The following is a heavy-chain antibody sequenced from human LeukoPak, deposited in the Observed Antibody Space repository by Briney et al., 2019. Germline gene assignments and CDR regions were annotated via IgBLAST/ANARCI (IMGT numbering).Heavy chain of an antibody. CDR3: ARDFYFNYYDSTTG. CDR1: GFTVSSNY. CDR2: IYSGGST. Sequence: GGSLRLSCAASGFTVSSNYMSWVRQAPGKGLEWVSVIYSGGSTYYADSVKGRFTISRDNSKNTLYLQMNSLRAEDTAVYYCARDFYFNYYDSTTGWGQGTLVTVSS. D-gene: IGHD3-22*01. J-gene: IGHJ4*02. V-gene: IGHV3-53*01.